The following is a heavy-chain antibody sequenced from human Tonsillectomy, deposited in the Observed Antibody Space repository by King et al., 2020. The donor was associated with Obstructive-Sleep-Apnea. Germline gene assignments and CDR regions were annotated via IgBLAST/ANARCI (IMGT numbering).Heavy chain of an antibody. V-gene: IGHV5-51*01. CDR1: GYSFTSYW. D-gene: IGHD3-22*01. Sequence: VQLVESGAEVKKPGESLKISCKGSGYSFTSYWIGWVRQMPGKGLEWMGIIYPGESDTRYSTSFQVQVPISADKSIRTAYLQWGRLKASDTAMYYCASGYDYLYYDRPTDYWGQGTLVTVSS. J-gene: IGHJ4*02. CDR3: ASGYDYLYYDRPTDY. CDR2: IYPGESDT.